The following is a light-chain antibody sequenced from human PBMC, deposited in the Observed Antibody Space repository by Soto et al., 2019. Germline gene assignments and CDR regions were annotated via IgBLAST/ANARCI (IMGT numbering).Light chain of an antibody. V-gene: IGKV3D-20*02. Sequence: DIVLTQSPCTLSLSLGERATITCRASQSVSSGYLVWYQQKPGQAPRLLIYDASNRATGIPDRFSGSGSGTDFSLTISRLEPEDFAVYYCQHRSTWPQTFGGGTKVDI. CDR1: QSVSSGY. CDR3: QHRSTWPQT. J-gene: IGKJ4*01. CDR2: DAS.